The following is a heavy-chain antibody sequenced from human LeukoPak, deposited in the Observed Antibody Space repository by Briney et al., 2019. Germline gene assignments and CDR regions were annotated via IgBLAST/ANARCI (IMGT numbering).Heavy chain of an antibody. CDR3: ARDYTTKDAFDI. J-gene: IGHJ3*02. Sequence: ASVKVSCKASGYTFTSYYMHWVRQAPGQGLEWMGWINPNSGGTNYAQKFQGRVTMTRDTSISTAYMELSRLRSDDTAVYYCARDYTTKDAFDIWGQGTMVTVSS. CDR2: INPNSGGT. CDR1: GYTFTSYY. V-gene: IGHV1-2*02. D-gene: IGHD2/OR15-2a*01.